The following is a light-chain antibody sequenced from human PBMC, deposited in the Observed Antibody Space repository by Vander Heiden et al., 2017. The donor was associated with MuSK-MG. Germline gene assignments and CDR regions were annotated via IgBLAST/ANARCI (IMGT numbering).Light chain of an antibody. V-gene: IGKV3-11*01. CDR3: QQHSNWPPST. CDR2: DAS. Sequence: EIVLTQSPGTLSLSPGDRATLSCRASQSVNTFLDWYQQRPGQAPRLLIYDASKRDTGIPARFSGSGSGTDFTLTISSLEPEDSAIYFCQQHSNWPPSTFGQGTRLQTK. CDR1: QSVNTF. J-gene: IGKJ5*01.